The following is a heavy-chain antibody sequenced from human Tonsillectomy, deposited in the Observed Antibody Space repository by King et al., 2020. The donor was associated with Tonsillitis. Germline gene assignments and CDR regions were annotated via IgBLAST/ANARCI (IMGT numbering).Heavy chain of an antibody. CDR3: AKRGKVYYFWSGYSKDFDY. CDR2: ISGSGGST. J-gene: IGHJ4*02. D-gene: IGHD3-3*01. CDR1: GFTFSSYA. V-gene: IGHV3-23*04. Sequence: VQLVESGGGLVQPGGSLRLSCAASGFTFSSYAMSWVRQAPGKGLEWVSAISGSGGSTYYADSVKGWFTISRDNSKNTLYLQMNSLRAEDTAVYYCAKRGKVYYFWSGYSKDFDYWGQGPLVTVSS.